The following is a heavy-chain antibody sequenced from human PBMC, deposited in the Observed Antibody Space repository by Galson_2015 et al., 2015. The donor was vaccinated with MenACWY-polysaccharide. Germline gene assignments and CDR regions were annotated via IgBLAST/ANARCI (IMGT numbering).Heavy chain of an antibody. D-gene: IGHD1-26*01. V-gene: IGHV3-48*02. CDR2: ISSGGTI. CDR1: GFTFSSYS. Sequence: ALRLSCAASGFTFSSYSMNWVRQAPGKGLAWVSYISSGGTIYYADSVKGRFTISRDNAKHYLYLQMNSLRDDDTAVYYCARVLKGLVGATPDYWGQGTLVTVSS. CDR3: ARVLKGLVGATPDY. J-gene: IGHJ4*02.